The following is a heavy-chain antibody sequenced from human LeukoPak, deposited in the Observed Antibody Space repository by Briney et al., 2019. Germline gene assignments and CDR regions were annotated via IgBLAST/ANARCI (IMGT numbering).Heavy chain of an antibody. CDR2: INWNGNNI. D-gene: IGHD4-17*01. CDR1: GFTFDDYD. CDR3: ASFSYGDYAGVDY. Sequence: PGGSLRLSCAASGFTFDDYDISWVRQAPGKGLEWVCNINWNGNNIYYGDSVKGRFTISRDNAKNSVYLQMNGLRAEDTAVYYCASFSYGDYAGVDYWGQGTLVTVSS. V-gene: IGHV3-20*04. J-gene: IGHJ4*02.